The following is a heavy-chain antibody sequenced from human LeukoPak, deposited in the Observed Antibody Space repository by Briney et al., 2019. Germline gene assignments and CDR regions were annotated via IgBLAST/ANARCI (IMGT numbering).Heavy chain of an antibody. J-gene: IGHJ4*02. Sequence: SETLSLTCTVSGGSISSGGYYWSWIRQHPGKGLEWIGYIYYSGSTYYNPSLKSRVTISVDTSKNQFSLKLSSVTAADTAVYYCARGPYYDSSGYSLWGQGTLVNVSS. CDR2: IYYSGST. D-gene: IGHD3-22*01. CDR3: ARGPYYDSSGYSL. V-gene: IGHV4-31*03. CDR1: GGSISSGGYY.